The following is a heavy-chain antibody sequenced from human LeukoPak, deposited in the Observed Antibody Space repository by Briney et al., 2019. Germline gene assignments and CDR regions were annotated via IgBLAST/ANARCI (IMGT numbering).Heavy chain of an antibody. Sequence: PSETLSLTCTVSGGSISSFYWSWIRQPAGKGLECIGHIYSSGSTIYNPSLKTRVTMSVDTSKNQFSLKLTSATAADTAVYYCAREDWDTAARNWYFDLWGRGTLVTVSS. CDR1: GGSISSFY. V-gene: IGHV4-4*07. CDR3: AREDWDTAARNWYFDL. CDR2: IYSSGST. D-gene: IGHD5-18*01. J-gene: IGHJ2*01.